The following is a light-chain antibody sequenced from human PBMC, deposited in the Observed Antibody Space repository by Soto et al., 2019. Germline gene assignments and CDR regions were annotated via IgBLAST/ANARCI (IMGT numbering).Light chain of an antibody. V-gene: IGLV2-18*02. J-gene: IGLJ1*01. CDR1: SSDVGSYNR. CDR2: EVI. CDR3: YSYTSSSTYV. Sequence: QSVLTQPPSVSGSPGQSVTISCTGTSSDVGSYNRVSWYKQPSGAAPKLVIYEVIHRPSGVPDRFSGSKSGNTASLTISGLQAEDEADFYCYSYTSSSTYVFGTGTKVTVL.